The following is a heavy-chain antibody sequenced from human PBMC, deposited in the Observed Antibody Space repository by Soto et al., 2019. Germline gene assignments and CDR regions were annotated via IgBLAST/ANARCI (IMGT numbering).Heavy chain of an antibody. V-gene: IGHV4-30-4*01. CDR1: GGSISSGDYY. J-gene: IGHJ6*02. CDR3: ARRYYDFWSGYYRGLRMDV. D-gene: IGHD3-3*01. CDR2: IYYSGST. Sequence: ASETLSLTCTVSGGSISSGDYYWSWIRQPPGKGLEWIGYIYYSGSTYYNPSLKSRVTISVDTSKNQFSLKLSSVTAADTAVYYCARRYYDFWSGYYRGLRMDVWGQGTTVTVSS.